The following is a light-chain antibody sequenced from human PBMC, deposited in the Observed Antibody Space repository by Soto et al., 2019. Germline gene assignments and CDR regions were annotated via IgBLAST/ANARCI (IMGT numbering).Light chain of an antibody. CDR1: QSVRSH. Sequence: EVEMTQSPATLSVSPGERATLSCRASQSVRSHLAWYQQKPGQAPSLLIFGASTGATGVPARFSGSESGTEFTLTISSLQSEDVALYFCQQYDDWPRTFGGGTKVEMK. CDR2: GAS. J-gene: IGKJ4*01. V-gene: IGKV3-15*01. CDR3: QQYDDWPRT.